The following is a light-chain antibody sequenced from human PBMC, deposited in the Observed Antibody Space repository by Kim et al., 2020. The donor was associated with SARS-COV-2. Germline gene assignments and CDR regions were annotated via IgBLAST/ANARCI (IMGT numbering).Light chain of an antibody. CDR3: SSYIRGSTNYV. V-gene: IGLV2-14*01. CDR2: EVG. Sequence: QSITIACPVTRSDVGGYKYVSWYQHHPGKAPKLVIYEVGNRPSGVSIRFSGSKSGNTASLTISGLQAEDEADYYCSSYIRGSTNYVFGTGTKVTVL. J-gene: IGLJ1*01. CDR1: RSDVGGYKY.